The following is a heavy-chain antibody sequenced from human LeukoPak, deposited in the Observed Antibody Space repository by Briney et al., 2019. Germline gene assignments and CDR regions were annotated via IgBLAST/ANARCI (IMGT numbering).Heavy chain of an antibody. CDR3: ARVSGWYWFDQ. V-gene: IGHV3-64*01. CDR1: GYTFSSYA. J-gene: IGHJ5*02. D-gene: IGHD6-19*01. CDR2: ISSNGRTT. Sequence: GGSLRLSCVASGYTFSSYALHRVRQAPGKGLEYVSAISSNGRTTFYANSVKGRFTISRDNSKNTLYLQMGSLRAEDTAAYYCARVSGWYWFDQWGQGSLVTVSS.